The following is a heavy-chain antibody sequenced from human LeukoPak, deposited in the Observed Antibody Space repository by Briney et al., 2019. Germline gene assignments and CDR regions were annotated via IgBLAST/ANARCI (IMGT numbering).Heavy chain of an antibody. D-gene: IGHD3-10*01. J-gene: IGHJ4*02. CDR3: ARDYGSHGEYFDY. Sequence: GGSLRLSCAASGFTFSRYNMNWVRQAPGKGLEWLSYISSSSSTIYYADSVKGRYTISRDNAKNSLYLQMNSLRDEDTAVYYCARDYGSHGEYFDYWGQGALVIVSS. V-gene: IGHV3-48*02. CDR2: ISSSSSTI. CDR1: GFTFSRYN.